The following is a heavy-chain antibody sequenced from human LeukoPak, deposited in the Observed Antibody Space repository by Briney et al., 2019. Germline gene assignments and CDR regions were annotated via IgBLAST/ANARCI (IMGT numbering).Heavy chain of an antibody. CDR2: ISSKAYGGTT. CDR3: TNKQWLATYYFDS. V-gene: IGHV3-49*03. J-gene: IGHJ4*02. Sequence: GGSLRLSCTTSGFTFGDFTMSWFRQAPGKGLEWIGFISSKAYGGTTEYAASVKGRFTISRDDSKSIAYLQMNSLKTEDTAVYFCTNKQWLATYYFDSWGQGTLATVSS. CDR1: GFTFGDFT. D-gene: IGHD6-19*01.